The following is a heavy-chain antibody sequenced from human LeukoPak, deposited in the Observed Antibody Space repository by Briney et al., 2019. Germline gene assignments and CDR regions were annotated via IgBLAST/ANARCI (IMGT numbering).Heavy chain of an antibody. CDR1: GGSISSYY. Sequence: SETLSLTCTVSGGSISSYYWSWVRQPAGKGLEWIGRIYTSGSTNYNPSLKSRVTMSVDTSKNQFSLKLSSVTAADTAVYYYARESLRLRYFDWSLGAFDIWGQGTMVTVSS. CDR3: ARESLRLRYFDWSLGAFDI. V-gene: IGHV4-4*07. D-gene: IGHD3-9*01. J-gene: IGHJ3*02. CDR2: IYTSGST.